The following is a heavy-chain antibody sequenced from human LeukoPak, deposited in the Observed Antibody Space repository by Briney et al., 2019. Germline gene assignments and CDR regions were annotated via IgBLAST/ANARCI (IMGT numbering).Heavy chain of an antibody. CDR2: ISGSGAIT. CDR3: AKALQQQMINRGAYYYYGMDV. D-gene: IGHD6-13*01. J-gene: IGHJ6*02. V-gene: IGHV3-23*01. CDR1: GFTFSDYA. Sequence: GGSLRHSCAASGFTFSDYAMTWVRQAPGERLQWVSTISGSGAITHYVASVKGRFSISRDNSRKILDFQLNSLRAEDTAVYYGAKALQQQMINRGAYYYYGMDVWGRGTTVTVSS.